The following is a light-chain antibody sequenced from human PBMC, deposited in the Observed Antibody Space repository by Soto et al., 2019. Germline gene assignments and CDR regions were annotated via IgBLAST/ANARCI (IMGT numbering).Light chain of an antibody. CDR2: DVS. J-gene: IGLJ1*01. CDR1: SSDVGGYNY. V-gene: IGLV2-11*01. CDR3: SSYTSSSTL. Sequence: QSALTQPRSVSGSPGQSVTISCTGTSSDVGGYNYVSWYQQHPGKAPKLMIYDVSKRPSGVPDRFSGSKSGNTASLTISGLQADDEAAYYCSSYTSSSTLFGTGTKLTVL.